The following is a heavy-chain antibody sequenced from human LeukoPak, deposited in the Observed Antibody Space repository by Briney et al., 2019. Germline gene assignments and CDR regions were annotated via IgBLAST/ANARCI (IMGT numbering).Heavy chain of an antibody. Sequence: GSSVEVSCKASGYTFTGYYMHWVRQAPGQGLEWMGWINPNSGVTNYAQKFQGRVTMTRDTSISTAYMELSRLRSDDTAVYYCARALPIQTFRYFDYWGQGTLLTVST. CDR2: INPNSGVT. V-gene: IGHV1-2*02. J-gene: IGHJ4*02. D-gene: IGHD3-10*01. CDR3: ARALPIQTFRYFDY. CDR1: GYTFTGYY.